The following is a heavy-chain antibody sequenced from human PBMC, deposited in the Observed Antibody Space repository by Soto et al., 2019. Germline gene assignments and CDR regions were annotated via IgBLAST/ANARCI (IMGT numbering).Heavy chain of an antibody. V-gene: IGHV3-30*18. Sequence: GGSLRLSCAASGFTFSSYGMHWVRQAPGKGLEWVAVISYDGSNKYYADSVKGRFTISRDNSKNTLYLQMNSLRAEDTAVYYCAKSLIAVAGHPGGYYYYYYMDVWGKGTTVTVSS. J-gene: IGHJ6*03. CDR2: ISYDGSNK. CDR3: AKSLIAVAGHPGGYYYYYYMDV. CDR1: GFTFSSYG. D-gene: IGHD6-19*01.